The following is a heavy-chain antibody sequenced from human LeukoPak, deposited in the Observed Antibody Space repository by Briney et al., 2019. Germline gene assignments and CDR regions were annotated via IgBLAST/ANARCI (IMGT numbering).Heavy chain of an antibody. J-gene: IGHJ4*02. D-gene: IGHD3-10*01. CDR3: ARHSDFESYGSGSYPLPDY. V-gene: IGHV5-51*01. Sequence: GESLKISCKLSGYPFNVYWIGWVRQMPGKGLEWMGIIYPGDSDTRYSPSFQGRVTISVDKSIRTAYLQWSSLKASDTAMYYCARHSDFESYGSGSYPLPDYWGQGTLVTVSS. CDR2: IYPGDSDT. CDR1: GYPFNVYW.